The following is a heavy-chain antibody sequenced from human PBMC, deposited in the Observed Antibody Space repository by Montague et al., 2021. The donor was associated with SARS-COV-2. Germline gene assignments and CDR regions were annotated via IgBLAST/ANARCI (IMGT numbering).Heavy chain of an antibody. J-gene: IGHJ4*02. CDR2: IYPGDSDT. Sequence: QSGAEVKKPGESLRISCKTSGYSFISYWIGWVRQMPGKGLEWMGIIYPGDSDTRYSPSFQGQVTVSADNSISTAYLELSSLKASDTAMYYCARQGTGSLGVDYWGQGALVTVSS. CDR1: GYSFISYW. CDR3: ARQGTGSLGVDY. V-gene: IGHV5-51*01. D-gene: IGHD3-10*01.